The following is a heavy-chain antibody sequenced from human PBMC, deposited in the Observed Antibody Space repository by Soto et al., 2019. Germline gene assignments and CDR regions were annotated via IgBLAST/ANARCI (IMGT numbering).Heavy chain of an antibody. Sequence: PSETLSLTCTVSGGSISSYYWSWTRQPPGKGLEWIGYIYYSGSTNYNPSLKSRVIISVDTSKNQFSLKLSSVTAADTAVYYCAGTGSDYYYYYGMDVWGQGTTVTVSS. J-gene: IGHJ6*02. CDR1: GGSISSYY. D-gene: IGHD3-10*01. CDR2: IYYSGST. CDR3: AGTGSDYYYYYGMDV. V-gene: IGHV4-59*01.